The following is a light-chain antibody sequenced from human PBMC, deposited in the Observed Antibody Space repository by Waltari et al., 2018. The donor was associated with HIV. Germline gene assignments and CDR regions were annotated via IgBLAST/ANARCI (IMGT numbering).Light chain of an antibody. Sequence: SVLTQTTSASGTPGQSDTIPCSGSRSHLRDNTVKWYQQHPGTAPKLLLYTNTQRPSGVPDRFSASKSGTSASLAISGLQSEDDADYYCATWDDSLNGHVVFGGGTKLTVL. J-gene: IGLJ2*01. CDR3: ATWDDSLNGHVV. CDR2: TNT. CDR1: RSHLRDNT. V-gene: IGLV1-44*01.